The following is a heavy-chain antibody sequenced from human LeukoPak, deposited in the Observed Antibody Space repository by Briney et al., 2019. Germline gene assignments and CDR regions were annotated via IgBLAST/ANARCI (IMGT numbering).Heavy chain of an antibody. D-gene: IGHD3-16*01. CDR3: ARERGRGRDSPWFDY. CDR2: ISGSGGST. J-gene: IGHJ4*02. CDR1: GFSFSSYG. V-gene: IGHV3-23*01. Sequence: GRSLRLSCAASGFSFSSYGMHWVRQAPGKGLEWVSAISGSGGSTYYADSVKGRFTISRDNSKNTLYLQMYGLRAEDTAVYYCARERGRGRDSPWFDYWGQGTLVTVSS.